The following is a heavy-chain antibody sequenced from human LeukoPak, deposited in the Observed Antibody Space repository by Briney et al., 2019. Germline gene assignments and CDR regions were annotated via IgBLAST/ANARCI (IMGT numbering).Heavy chain of an antibody. D-gene: IGHD3-3*01. V-gene: IGHV4-39*01. CDR2: VHYSGNT. Sequence: SETLSLTCTVSGGSTSSSNYYWGWIRQPPGKGLEWIGGVHYSGNTYYNPSLKSRVTISVDTSKNQFSLKLSSVTAADTAVYYCARLGAGPTYYDFWSGYSSFYFDYWGQGTLVTVSS. J-gene: IGHJ4*02. CDR1: GGSTSSSNYY. CDR3: ARLGAGPTYYDFWSGYSSFYFDY.